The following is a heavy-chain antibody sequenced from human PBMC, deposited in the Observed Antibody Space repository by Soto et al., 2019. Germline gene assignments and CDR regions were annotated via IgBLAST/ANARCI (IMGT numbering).Heavy chain of an antibody. CDR2: TYSGGST. V-gene: IGHV3-53*02. Sequence: EVQLVETGGGLIQPGGSLRLSCAASGFSVSSNYMSWIRQAPGKGLEWVSVTYSGGSTYYADSVKGRFTISRDISKNTLYLQMNSMRAEDTAVYYCARGWLGIGDYWGQGTLVTVSS. J-gene: IGHJ4*02. CDR1: GFSVSSNY. D-gene: IGHD2-8*02. CDR3: ARGWLGIGDY.